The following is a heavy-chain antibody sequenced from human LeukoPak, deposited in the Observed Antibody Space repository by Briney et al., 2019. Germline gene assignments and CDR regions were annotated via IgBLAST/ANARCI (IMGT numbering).Heavy chain of an antibody. J-gene: IGHJ5*02. Sequence: ASVKVSCKASGYTFTGYYMHWVRQAPGQGLEWMGWISAYNGNTNYAQELQGRVTMTTDTSTSTAYMELRSLRSDDTAVYYCARDPGSNWFDPWGQGTLVTVSS. CDR2: ISAYNGNT. V-gene: IGHV1-18*04. CDR3: ARDPGSNWFDP. CDR1: GYTFTGYY.